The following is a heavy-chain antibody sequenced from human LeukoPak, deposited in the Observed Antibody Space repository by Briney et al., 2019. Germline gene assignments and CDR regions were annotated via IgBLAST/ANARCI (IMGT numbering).Heavy chain of an antibody. CDR2: ITNGGVTT. V-gene: IGHV3-23*01. J-gene: IGHJ4*02. D-gene: IGHD6-19*01. CDR1: GFTFGSYA. CDR3: VKLSSGSGSKFGFDS. Sequence: GGSLRLSCAASGFTFGSYAMSWVRQTPGKSLEWVSIITNGGVTTYYADSVRGRFTISRDNSKNMLYLQMNSLRAEDTAVYYCVKLSSGSGSKFGFDSWGQGTLVTVSS.